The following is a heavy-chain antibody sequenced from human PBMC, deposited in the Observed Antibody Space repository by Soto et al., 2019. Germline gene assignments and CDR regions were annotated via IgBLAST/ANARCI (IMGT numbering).Heavy chain of an antibody. CDR2: IKSKSDGGAI. CDR3: ATGTLRAMSLGMDV. J-gene: IGHJ6*02. Sequence: EVQVEESGGGLVKPGGSLRLSCVASGFTFSNAWMTWVRQVPGKGLKWVGRIKSKSDGGAIDYAAPVKGRFVLSRDDSENIVYLQMNSLKTEDTAVYYCATGTLRAMSLGMDVWGQGTTVIVSS. V-gene: IGHV3-15*01. CDR1: GFTFSNAW. D-gene: IGHD2-2*01.